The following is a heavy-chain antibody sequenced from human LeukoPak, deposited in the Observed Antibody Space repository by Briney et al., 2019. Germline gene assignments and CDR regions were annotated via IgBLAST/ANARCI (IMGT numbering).Heavy chain of an antibody. J-gene: IGHJ6*02. CDR3: ARIGGGSKYYYYYGMDV. D-gene: IGHD5-12*01. Sequence: GRFLRLSCAASGFTFSDYYMSWIRQAPGKGLEWVSYISSSGSTIYYADSVKGRFTISRDNAKNSLYLQMNSLRAEDTAVYYCARIGGGSKYYYYYGMDVWGQGTTVTVSS. CDR1: GFTFSDYY. CDR2: ISSSGSTI. V-gene: IGHV3-11*01.